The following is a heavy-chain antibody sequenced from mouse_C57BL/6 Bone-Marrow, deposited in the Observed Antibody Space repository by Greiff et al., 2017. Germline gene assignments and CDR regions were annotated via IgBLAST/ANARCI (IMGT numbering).Heavy chain of an antibody. Sequence: QVHVKQPGAELVKPGASVKLSCKASGYTFTSYWMQWVKQRPGQGLEWIGEIDPSASYTNYNQKFKGKATLTVDTASSTAYMQRSSQTSEDSAVYYCARVGHYYGSSGYWYFDVWGTGTTVTVSS. CDR1: GYTFTSYW. CDR3: ARVGHYYGSSGYWYFDV. J-gene: IGHJ1*03. V-gene: IGHV1-50*01. D-gene: IGHD1-1*01. CDR2: IDPSASYT.